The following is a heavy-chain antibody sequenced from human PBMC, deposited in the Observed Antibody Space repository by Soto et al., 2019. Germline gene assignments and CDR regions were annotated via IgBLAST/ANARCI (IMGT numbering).Heavy chain of an antibody. CDR2: IYYNGAT. CDR3: AKVRASQWELLPYYFDY. D-gene: IGHD1-26*01. V-gene: IGHV4-59*01. Sequence: LSLTCTVSGGSISSYYWSWIRQPPGKGLEWVGYIYYNGATNYNPSLEGRVTVSVDTSKNQFSLHLISVTAADTAVYYCAKVRASQWELLPYYFDYWGQGTPVTVSS. CDR1: GGSISSYY. J-gene: IGHJ4*02.